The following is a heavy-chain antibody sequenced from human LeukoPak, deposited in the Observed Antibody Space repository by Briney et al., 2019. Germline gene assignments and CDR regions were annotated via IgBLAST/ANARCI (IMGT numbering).Heavy chain of an antibody. D-gene: IGHD3-3*01. J-gene: IGHJ5*02. CDR2: INAGNGNT. V-gene: IGHV1-3*01. CDR1: GYTFTSYA. CDR3: ARDALYDFWSGENWLDP. Sequence: ASVKVSCKASGYTFTSYAMHWVRQAPGQRLEWMGWINAGNGNTKYSQKFQGRVTITRDTSASTAYMELSSLRSEDTAVYYCARDALYDFWSGENWLDPWGQGTLVTVSS.